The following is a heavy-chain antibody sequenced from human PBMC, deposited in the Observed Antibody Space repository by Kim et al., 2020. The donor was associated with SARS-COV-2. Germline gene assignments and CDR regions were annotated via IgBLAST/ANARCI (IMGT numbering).Heavy chain of an antibody. D-gene: IGHD3-9*01. Sequence: SETLSLTCTSSGGYISSYYWSWIRQPPGKGLEWIGYSGSTNYNPSLKSRVTISVDTSKNQLSLKLSSVTAADTAVYYCARLAPAHYDILTGYLYYYGMDVCGQGTPVTVSS. CDR1: GGYISSYY. CDR3: ARLAPAHYDILTGYLYYYGMDV. J-gene: IGHJ6*02. V-gene: IGHV4-59*08. CDR2: SGST.